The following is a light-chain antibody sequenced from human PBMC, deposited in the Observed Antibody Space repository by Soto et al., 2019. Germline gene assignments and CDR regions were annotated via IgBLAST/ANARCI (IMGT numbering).Light chain of an antibody. J-gene: IGKJ2*02. CDR3: QQTYTMPCT. V-gene: IGKV1-39*01. Sequence: DIQMAQSPSSLSASLGDRVTITCRASEHIRHYLNWYQQKPGKAPTLISYAASTLQSGVPSRFIGSGSGADFALTIRSLQPEDFASYYCQQTYTMPCTFGQGTKLEIK. CDR2: AAS. CDR1: EHIRHY.